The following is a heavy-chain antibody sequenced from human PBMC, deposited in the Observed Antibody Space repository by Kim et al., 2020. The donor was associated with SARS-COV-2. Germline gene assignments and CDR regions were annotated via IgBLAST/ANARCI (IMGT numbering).Heavy chain of an antibody. Sequence: TNYATKPKGRLTMTTDTSTSKVYMGLRSLRSDDTAIYYCARSGPSITGFDYWGQGTLVTVSS. V-gene: IGHV1-18*01. J-gene: IGHJ4*02. CDR2: T. CDR3: ARSGPSITGFDY. D-gene: IGHD1-20*01.